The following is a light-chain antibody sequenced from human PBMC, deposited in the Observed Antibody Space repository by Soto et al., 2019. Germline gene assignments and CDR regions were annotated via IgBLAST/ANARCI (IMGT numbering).Light chain of an antibody. V-gene: IGKV1-33*01. CDR3: QQYDNLPLT. J-gene: IGKJ5*01. CDR1: QDHRNF. CDR2: DAS. Sequence: DIPVNPASSSLSASVGGRVNLHCHGGQDHRNFLNLDQAKPGKTPKLLIYDASNLEKGVPLRFSGSGSGTDFPFPISSLQPEDIATYYCQQYDNLPLTFRQGTRLEIK.